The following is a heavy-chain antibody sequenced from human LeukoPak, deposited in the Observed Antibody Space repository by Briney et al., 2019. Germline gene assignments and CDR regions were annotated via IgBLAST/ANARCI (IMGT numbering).Heavy chain of an antibody. CDR3: AREGGIVVVTGLDAFDI. J-gene: IGHJ3*02. Sequence: SVKVSCKASGGTFSIYAISWVRQAPGQGLEWMGGIIPIFGTANYAQKFQGRATITADESTSTAYMELSSLRSEDTAVYYCAREGGIVVVTGLDAFDIWGQGTMVTVSS. CDR1: GGTFSIYA. CDR2: IIPIFGTA. V-gene: IGHV1-69*13. D-gene: IGHD2-21*02.